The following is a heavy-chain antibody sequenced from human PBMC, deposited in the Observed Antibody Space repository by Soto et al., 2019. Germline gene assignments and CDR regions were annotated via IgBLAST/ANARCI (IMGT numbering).Heavy chain of an antibody. J-gene: IGHJ4*02. CDR1: GNRVSGNRAA. CDR3: AREYTYYASSDSYFDY. CDR2: TYYRSKWYN. Sequence: SQTLSLTCAMSGNRVSGNRAAWNWIRQAPSTGLEWLGRTYYRSKWYNDYAISVKRRITVTPDTSKNQFSLHLNSVTHEDTAVYYCAREYTYYASSDSYFDYWGQGALVTVSS. V-gene: IGHV6-1*01. D-gene: IGHD3-16*01.